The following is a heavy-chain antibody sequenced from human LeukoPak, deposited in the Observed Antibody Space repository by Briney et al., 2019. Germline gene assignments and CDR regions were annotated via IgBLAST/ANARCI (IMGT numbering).Heavy chain of an antibody. CDR1: GFTFSSYA. V-gene: IGHV3-30*04. Sequence: GRPLRLSCAASGFTFSSYAMHWVRQAPGKGLEWVAVISYDGSNKYYADSVKGRFTISRDNSKNTLYLQMNSLRAEDTAVYYCARSGYSIYDAFDIWGQGTMVTVSS. J-gene: IGHJ3*02. D-gene: IGHD3-3*01. CDR3: ARSGYSIYDAFDI. CDR2: ISYDGSNK.